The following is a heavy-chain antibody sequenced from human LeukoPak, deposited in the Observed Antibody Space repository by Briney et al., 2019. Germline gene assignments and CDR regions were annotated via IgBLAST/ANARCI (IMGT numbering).Heavy chain of an antibody. J-gene: IGHJ4*02. Sequence: GASVKVSCKASGGTFSSYAISWVRQAPGQGLEWMGGIIPIFGTANYAQKFQGRVTITADESTSTAYMELSSLRSEDTAVYYCARDHSLAVAGPDYWGQGTLVTVSS. V-gene: IGHV1-69*13. CDR1: GGTFSSYA. D-gene: IGHD6-19*01. CDR3: ARDHSLAVAGPDY. CDR2: IIPIFGTA.